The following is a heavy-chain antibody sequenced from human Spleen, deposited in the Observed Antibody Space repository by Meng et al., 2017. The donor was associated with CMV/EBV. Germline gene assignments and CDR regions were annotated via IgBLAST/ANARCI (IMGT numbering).Heavy chain of an antibody. V-gene: IGHV3-30*02. CDR3: ARVGQKQWRVG. Sequence: GSLRLSCAASGFTFSSYGMHWVRQAPGMGLQWVAFIRFDGSNEYYADSVKGRFTFSRDNAKNTLYLQMNSLRAEDTAVYYCARVGQKQWRVGWGQGTLVTVSS. CDR1: GFTFSSYG. J-gene: IGHJ4*02. CDR2: IRFDGSNE. D-gene: IGHD6-19*01.